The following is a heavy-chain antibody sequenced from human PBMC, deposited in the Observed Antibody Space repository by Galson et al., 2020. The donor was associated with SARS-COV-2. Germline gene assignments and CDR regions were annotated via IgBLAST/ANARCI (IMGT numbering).Heavy chain of an antibody. CDR2: IYYSGST. CDR3: ARPNPSPGSSEGQSNFDL. D-gene: IGHD6-6*01. J-gene: IGHJ2*01. Sequence: SETLSLTCTVSGASISSSSYYWGWIRQPPGKGLEWIGSIYYSGSTYYNPSLKSRVTISVDTSKNQFSLKLSSVTAADTAVYYCARPNPSPGSSEGQSNFDLWGRGTLVTVSS. CDR1: GASISSSSYY. V-gene: IGHV4-39*01.